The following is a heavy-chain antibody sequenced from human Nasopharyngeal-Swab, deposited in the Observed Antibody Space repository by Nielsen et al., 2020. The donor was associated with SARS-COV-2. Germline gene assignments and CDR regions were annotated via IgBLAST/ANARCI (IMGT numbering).Heavy chain of an antibody. CDR2: IRGNSDGGTT. D-gene: IGHD6-13*01. CDR1: GFTLNNAW. V-gene: IGHV3-15*01. J-gene: IGHJ6*02. Sequence: GGSLRLSCAASGFTLNNAWMSWVRQAPGKGLEWVGRIRGNSDGGTTDYAAPVKGRFTISRDDSKNSLYLQMSSLRTEDTALYYCARDLSSIWTSRLGVWGQGTTVIVSS. CDR3: ARDLSSIWTSRLGV.